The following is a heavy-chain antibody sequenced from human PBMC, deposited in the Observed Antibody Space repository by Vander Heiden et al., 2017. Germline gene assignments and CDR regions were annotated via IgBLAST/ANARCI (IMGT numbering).Heavy chain of an antibody. J-gene: IGHJ5*02. Sequence: EVQLVQSGAEVNKPGESLKISCKGSGYSFTSYWVGWVRQMPGKGLEWMGIIYPGDSDTRYSPSFQGQVTISADKSISTAYLQWSSLKASDTAMYYCARQSDSSGWYVWFDPWGQGTLVTVSS. CDR2: IYPGDSDT. CDR1: GYSFTSYW. CDR3: ARQSDSSGWYVWFDP. V-gene: IGHV5-51*01. D-gene: IGHD6-19*01.